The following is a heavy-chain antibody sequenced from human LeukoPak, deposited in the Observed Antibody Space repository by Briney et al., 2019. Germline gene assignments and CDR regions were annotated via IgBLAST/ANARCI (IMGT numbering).Heavy chain of an antibody. CDR1: GFTFSSYS. CDR2: ISSSSSYI. J-gene: IGHJ5*02. D-gene: IGHD3-9*01. V-gene: IGHV3-21*01. Sequence: PGGSLRLSCAASGFTFSSYSMNWVRQAPGKGLEWVSSISSSSSYIYYADSVKGRFTISRDNAKNSLYLQMNSLRAEDTAVYYCAREHYDILTGYIDGGWFDPWGQGTLVTVSS. CDR3: AREHYDILTGYIDGGWFDP.